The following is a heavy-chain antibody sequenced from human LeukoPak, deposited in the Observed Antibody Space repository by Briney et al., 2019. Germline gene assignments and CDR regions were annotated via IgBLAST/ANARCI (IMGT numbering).Heavy chain of an antibody. CDR2: ISAYNGNT. D-gene: IGHD2-2*03. J-gene: IGHJ6*03. Sequence: ASVKVSCKASGYTFTSYGISWVRQAPGQGLEWMGWISAYNGNTNYAQKLQGRVTITTDTSTSTAYMELRSLRSDDTAVYYCARDGYRLSGYFYYMDVWGKGTTVTVSS. CDR3: ARDGYRLSGYFYYMDV. CDR1: GYTFTSYG. V-gene: IGHV1-18*01.